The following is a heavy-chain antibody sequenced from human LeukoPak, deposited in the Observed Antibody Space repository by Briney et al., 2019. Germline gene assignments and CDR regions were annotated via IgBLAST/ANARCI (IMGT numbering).Heavy chain of an antibody. V-gene: IGHV1-2*02. D-gene: IGHD3-10*01. Sequence: ASVKVSCKASGYTFTGYYMHWVRQAPGQGLEWMGWINPNNGGTNYAQKFQGRVTMTRDTSISTAYMELSRLRSDDTAVYYCARDYYGSGSFPIRFDPWGQGTLVTVSS. J-gene: IGHJ5*02. CDR2: INPNNGGT. CDR1: GYTFTGYY. CDR3: ARDYYGSGSFPIRFDP.